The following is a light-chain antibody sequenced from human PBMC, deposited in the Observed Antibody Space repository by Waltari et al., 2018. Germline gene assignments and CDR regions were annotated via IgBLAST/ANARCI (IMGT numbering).Light chain of an antibody. Sequence: QSVLTQPPSVSGAPGQRVTISCTGTRSNIGAGYDVHWYQQLPGTAPKLLMYGIHIGPPWCPARFSGSKPGPSGSLAITGLQAEDEADYYCQSYDSSLNSPIFAGGTKLTVL. CDR3: QSYDSSLNSPI. CDR1: RSNIGAGYD. CDR2: GIH. J-gene: IGLJ2*01. V-gene: IGLV1-40*01.